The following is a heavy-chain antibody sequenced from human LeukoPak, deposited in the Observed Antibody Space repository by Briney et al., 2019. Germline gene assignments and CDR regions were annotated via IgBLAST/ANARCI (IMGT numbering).Heavy chain of an antibody. V-gene: IGHV3-48*03. J-gene: IGHJ4*02. D-gene: IGHD3-22*01. Sequence: GGSLRPSRAASGFTFSSYEMNWVRQAPGKGLEWVSYISSSGSTIYYADSVKGRFTISRDNAKNSLYLQMNSLRAEDTAVYYCARDDYYDSGGSDYWGQGTLVTVSS. CDR3: ARDDYYDSGGSDY. CDR1: GFTFSSYE. CDR2: ISSSGSTI.